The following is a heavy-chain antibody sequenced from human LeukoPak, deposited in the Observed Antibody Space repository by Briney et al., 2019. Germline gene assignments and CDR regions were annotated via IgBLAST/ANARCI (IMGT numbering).Heavy chain of an antibody. CDR2: ITSSSSYI. CDR1: GFAFSDHN. CDR3: ARKQNPVRGVSDFDY. J-gene: IGHJ4*02. D-gene: IGHD3-10*01. Sequence: PGGSLRLSCAASGFAFSDHNMNWVRHAPGRALEWVASITSSSSYIYYSDSVRGRFTISRDNAKHSLFLHLNGLRAEDTAVYYCARKQNPVRGVSDFDYWGQGTLVTVSS. V-gene: IGHV3-21*06.